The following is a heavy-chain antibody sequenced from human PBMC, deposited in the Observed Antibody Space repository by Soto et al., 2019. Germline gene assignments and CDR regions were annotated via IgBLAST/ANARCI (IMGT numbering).Heavy chain of an antibody. CDR3: AHPRGYGVFDAYDI. D-gene: IGHD4-17*01. CDR1: GFTFSTYA. J-gene: IGHJ3*02. V-gene: IGHV3-23*01. Sequence: LRLSCVASGFTFSTYAMSWVRQAPGKGLEWVSALTPSGGETYYADSVKGRFTISRDNSMNALYLQMNSLRIEDTAVYYCAHPRGYGVFDAYDIWGQGTRVTVS. CDR2: LTPSGGET.